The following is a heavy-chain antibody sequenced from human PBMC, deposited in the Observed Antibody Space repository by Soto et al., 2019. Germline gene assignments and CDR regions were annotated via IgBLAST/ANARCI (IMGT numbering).Heavy chain of an antibody. CDR2: IDYNSNYI. V-gene: IGHV3-21*01. D-gene: IGHD2-8*01. CDR1: GFSFTFSS. Sequence: GGSLRLSCAASGFSFTFSSMAWVRQAPGKGLEWVSSIDYNSNYIFYAESVRGRFTISRDNARNSLYLQMHSLRVEDTAVYYCAREGSCANYVCLPDYWGQG. J-gene: IGHJ4*02. CDR3: AREGSCANYVCLPDY.